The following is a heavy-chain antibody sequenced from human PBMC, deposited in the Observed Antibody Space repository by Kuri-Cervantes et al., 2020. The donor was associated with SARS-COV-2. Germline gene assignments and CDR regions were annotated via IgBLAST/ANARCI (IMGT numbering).Heavy chain of an antibody. V-gene: IGHV1-69*06. CDR1: GYNSNVYG. J-gene: IGHJ4*02. CDR3: ARPYCTSSTCYDGTFDS. Sequence: SVKVSCKTSGYNSNVYGVTWVRQAPGRGFEWMGRIIPLFGTTIYAQKFRGRVTITADKSTNTAYMELSSLRSEDTAVYYCARPYCTSSTCYDGTFDSWGQGTLVTVSS. D-gene: IGHD2-2*01. CDR2: IIPLFGTT.